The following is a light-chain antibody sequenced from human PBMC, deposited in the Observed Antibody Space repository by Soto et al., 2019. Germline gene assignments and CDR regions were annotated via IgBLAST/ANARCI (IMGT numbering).Light chain of an antibody. CDR1: QSVSSSY. CDR2: GAS. J-gene: IGKJ4*01. V-gene: IGKV3-20*01. Sequence: EIVLTQSPGTLSLSPGERATLSCRASQSVSSSYLAWYQQKPGQAPRLLIYGASGRATGIPDRFSGSGSGTDFTLTISRLEPEAFAVYYCQQYGSSSLTFGGGTKVEIK. CDR3: QQYGSSSLT.